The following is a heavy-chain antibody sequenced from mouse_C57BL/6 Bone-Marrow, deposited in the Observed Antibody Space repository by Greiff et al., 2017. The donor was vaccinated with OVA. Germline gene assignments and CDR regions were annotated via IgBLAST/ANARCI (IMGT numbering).Heavy chain of an antibody. CDR1: GYTFTSYG. Sequence: VKLVESGAELARPGASVKLSCKASGYTFTSYGISWVKQRTGQGLEWIGEIYPRSGNTYYNEKFKGKATLTADKSSSTAYMELRSLTSEDSAVYFCARYNYGSSYGGYWGQGTTLTVSS. J-gene: IGHJ2*01. CDR2: IYPRSGNT. CDR3: ARYNYGSSYGGY. V-gene: IGHV1-81*01. D-gene: IGHD1-1*01.